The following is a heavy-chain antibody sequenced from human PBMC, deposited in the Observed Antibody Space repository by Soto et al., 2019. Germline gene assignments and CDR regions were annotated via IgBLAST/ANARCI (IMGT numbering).Heavy chain of an antibody. J-gene: IGHJ4*02. CDR3: ASLSWELLVFDY. CDR2: IYYSGST. CDR1: GGSISSGGYY. V-gene: IGHV4-31*03. Sequence: PSETLSLTCTVSGGSISSGGYYWSWIRQHPGKGLEWIGYIYYSGSTYYNPSLKSRVTISVDTSKNQFSLKLSSVTAADTAVYYCASLSWELLVFDYWGQGTLVTVSS. D-gene: IGHD1-26*01.